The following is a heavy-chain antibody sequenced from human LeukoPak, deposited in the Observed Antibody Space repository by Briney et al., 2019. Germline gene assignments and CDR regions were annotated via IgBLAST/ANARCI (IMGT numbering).Heavy chain of an antibody. Sequence: SVKVSCKASGGTFSSYAISWVRQAPGQGLEWMGRIIPILGIANYAQKFQGRVTVTADKSTSTAYMELSSLRSEDTAVYYCARGKSSGGRKKNLFDPWGQGTLVTVSS. CDR3: ARGKSSGGRKKNLFDP. J-gene: IGHJ5*02. D-gene: IGHD2-15*01. CDR1: GGTFSSYA. V-gene: IGHV1-69*04. CDR2: IIPILGIA.